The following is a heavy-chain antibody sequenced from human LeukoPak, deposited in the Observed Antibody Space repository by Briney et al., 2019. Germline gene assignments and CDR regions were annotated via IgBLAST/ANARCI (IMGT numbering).Heavy chain of an antibody. CDR2: ISYDGSNK. CDR1: GFTFSSYG. V-gene: IGHV3-30*18. CDR3: AKDWGPNSSSWTLASYYYYGMDV. Sequence: PGGSLRPSCAASGFTFSSYGMHWVRQAPGKGLEWVAVISYDGSNKYYADSVKGRFTISRDNSKNTLYLQMNSLRAEDTAVYYCAKDWGPNSSSWTLASYYYYGMDVWGQGTTVTVSS. D-gene: IGHD6-13*01. J-gene: IGHJ6*02.